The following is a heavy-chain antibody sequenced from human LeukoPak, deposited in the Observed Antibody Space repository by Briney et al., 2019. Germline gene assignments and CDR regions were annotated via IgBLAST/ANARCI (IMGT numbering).Heavy chain of an antibody. Sequence: GGSLRLSCAASGFTFSSYSMNWVRQAPGKGLEWVSSISSSSSYIYYADSVKGRFTISRDNAKNSLYLQMNSLRAEDTAVYYCARALRRYKYDYPSPDNWGQGTLVTVSS. CDR2: ISSSSSYI. CDR1: GFTFSSYS. J-gene: IGHJ4*02. D-gene: IGHD3-16*01. CDR3: ARALRRYKYDYPSPDN. V-gene: IGHV3-21*01.